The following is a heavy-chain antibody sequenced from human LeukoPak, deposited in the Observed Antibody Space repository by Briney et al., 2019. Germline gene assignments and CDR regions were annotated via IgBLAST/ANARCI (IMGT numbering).Heavy chain of an antibody. CDR1: GFTFSSYA. CDR2: ISYDGSNK. CDR3: ARDLWSGGGGIVDY. D-gene: IGHD3-10*01. J-gene: IGHJ4*02. Sequence: GGSLRLSWAASGFTFSSYAMHWVRQAPGKGREWVAVISYDGSNKYYADSVKGRFTISRDNSKNTLYLQMNSLRAEDTAVYYCARDLWSGGGGIVDYWGQGTLVTVSS. V-gene: IGHV3-30-3*01.